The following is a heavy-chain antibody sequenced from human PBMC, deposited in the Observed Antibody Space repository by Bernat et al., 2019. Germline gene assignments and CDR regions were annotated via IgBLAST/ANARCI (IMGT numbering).Heavy chain of an antibody. J-gene: IGHJ6*03. CDR2: IYYSGST. CDR1: GGSISSYY. D-gene: IGHD4-17*01. V-gene: IGHV4-59*08. CDR3: ARVHGDSTTRDYYYYMDV. Sequence: QVQLQESGPGLVKPSETLSLTCTVSGGSISSYYWSWIRQPPGKGLEWIGYIYYSGSTNYNPSLKSRVTISVDTSKNQFSLKLSSVTAADTAVYYCARVHGDSTTRDYYYYMDVWGKGTTVTVSS.